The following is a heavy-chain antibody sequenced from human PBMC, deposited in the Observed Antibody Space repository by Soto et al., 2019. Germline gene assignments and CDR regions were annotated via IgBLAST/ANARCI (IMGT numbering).Heavy chain of an antibody. V-gene: IGHV5-51*01. CDR2: IYPGDSDT. CDR3: ARLPLQGYCSGGSCFPIYYFDY. CDR1: GYSFTSYW. Sequence: GESLKISCKGSGYSFTSYWIGWVRQMPGKGLEWMGIIYPGDSDTRYSPSFQGQVTISADKSISTAYLQWSSLKASDTAMYYCARLPLQGYCSGGSCFPIYYFDYWGQGTLVTVSS. J-gene: IGHJ4*02. D-gene: IGHD2-15*01.